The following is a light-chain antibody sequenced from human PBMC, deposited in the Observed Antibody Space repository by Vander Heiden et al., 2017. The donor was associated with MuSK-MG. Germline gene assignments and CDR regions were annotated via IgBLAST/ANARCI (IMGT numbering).Light chain of an antibody. V-gene: IGKV4-1*01. CDR1: QSVLYSPNSKNY. CDR3: QQYYSTLALT. J-gene: IGKJ4*01. CDR2: WAS. Sequence: DIVMTQSTDSLAVSLGERATINCKSSQSVLYSPNSKNYLAWYQQKPGQPPKLLIYWASTRESGVPDRFSGGGSGTDFTLTISSLQAEDEVVYYCQQYYSTLALTFGGGTKVEIK.